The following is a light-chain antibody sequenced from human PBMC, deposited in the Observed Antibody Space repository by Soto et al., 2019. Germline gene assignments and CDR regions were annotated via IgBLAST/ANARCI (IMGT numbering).Light chain of an antibody. Sequence: DIQMTQSPSSLSASVGDRITITCQASQDIRNHLNWYQQKPGKAPKILIYDASNLEAGVPSRFGGSGSGTDFTFTISSLQPEDIEKYYCQQYLHVLTFGGGTKVEIK. J-gene: IGKJ4*01. CDR3: QQYLHVLT. CDR2: DAS. CDR1: QDIRNH. V-gene: IGKV1-33*01.